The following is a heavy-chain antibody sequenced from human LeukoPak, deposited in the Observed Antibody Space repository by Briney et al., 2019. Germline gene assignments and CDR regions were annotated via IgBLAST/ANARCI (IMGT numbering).Heavy chain of an antibody. D-gene: IGHD2-15*01. CDR1: GGSFSGYY. CDR2: INHSGST. Sequence: SETLSLTCAVYGGSFSGYYWSWIRQPPGKGLEWIGEINHSGSTNYNPSLKSRVTISVDTSKNQFSLKLSSETAADTAVYYCARARLGYCSGGSCQTYYFDYWGQGTLVTVSS. J-gene: IGHJ4*02. V-gene: IGHV4-34*01. CDR3: ARARLGYCSGGSCQTYYFDY.